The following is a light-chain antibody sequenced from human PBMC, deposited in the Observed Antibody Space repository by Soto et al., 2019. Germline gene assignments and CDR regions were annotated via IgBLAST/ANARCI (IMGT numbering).Light chain of an antibody. Sequence: EVVITQSPATLSVSPGESASLSCRASQSGTSNYLPCYQEKPGQATRILXXSQSTRATGIPARFIGSGSGKEFTLTISSLQSEYFSVYYCHQYNQWLTWTFGQGTKVDIK. V-gene: IGKV3-15*01. CDR3: HQYNQWLTWT. CDR2: SQS. J-gene: IGKJ1*01. CDR1: QSGTSN.